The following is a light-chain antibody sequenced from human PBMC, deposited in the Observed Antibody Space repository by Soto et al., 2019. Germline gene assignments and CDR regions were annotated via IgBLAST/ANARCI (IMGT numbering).Light chain of an antibody. J-gene: IGLJ3*02. Sequence: QSALTQPASVSGSPGQSIAISCTGTTSDVGAYNYVSWYQQYPGKAPKVMIYDVTNRPSGVSDRFSGSKSGNTASLTISGLQAEDEADYYCSSYTSRNTLVFGGGTKLTVL. CDR2: DVT. V-gene: IGLV2-14*01. CDR3: SSYTSRNTLV. CDR1: TSDVGAYNY.